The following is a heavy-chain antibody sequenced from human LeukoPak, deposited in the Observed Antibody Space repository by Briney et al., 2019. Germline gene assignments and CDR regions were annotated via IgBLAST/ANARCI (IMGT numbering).Heavy chain of an antibody. CDR3: ARGRYYYGPPTNWFDP. J-gene: IGHJ5*02. CDR1: GGSISSGGYY. D-gene: IGHD3-10*01. CDR2: IYYSGST. V-gene: IGHV4-31*03. Sequence: SQTLSLTCTVSGGSISSGGYYWSWIRQHPGKGLEWIGYIYYSGSTYYNPSLKSRVTISVDTSKNQFSLKLSSVTAADTAVYYCARGRYYYGPPTNWFDPWGQGTRVTVSS.